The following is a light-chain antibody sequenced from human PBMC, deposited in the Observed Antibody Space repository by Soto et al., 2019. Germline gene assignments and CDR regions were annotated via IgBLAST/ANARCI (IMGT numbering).Light chain of an antibody. Sequence: DTQLTQSPGTLSASIGDRVSITCRASQPISDWLAWYQHKPGQAPKLLIFDASSLESGVPSRFSGTGSGTEFTLTITILQPDDFATYYCQQYNTDPYIFVPRTTVEIK. V-gene: IGKV1-5*01. CDR2: DAS. J-gene: IGKJ3*01. CDR3: QQYNTDPYI. CDR1: QPISDW.